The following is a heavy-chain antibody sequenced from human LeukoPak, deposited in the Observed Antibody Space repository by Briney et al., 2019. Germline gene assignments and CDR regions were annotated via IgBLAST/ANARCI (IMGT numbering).Heavy chain of an antibody. J-gene: IGHJ4*02. CDR3: AKERFLEWSYFDY. V-gene: IGHV4-31*03. CDR2: IYYSGST. D-gene: IGHD3-3*01. CDR1: GGSISSGGYY. Sequence: PSGTLSLTCTVSGGSISSGGYYWSWIRQHPGKGLEWIGYIYYSGSTYYNPPLKSRVTISVDTSKNQFSLKLSSVTAADTAVYCAKERFLEWSYFDYWGQGTLVTVSS.